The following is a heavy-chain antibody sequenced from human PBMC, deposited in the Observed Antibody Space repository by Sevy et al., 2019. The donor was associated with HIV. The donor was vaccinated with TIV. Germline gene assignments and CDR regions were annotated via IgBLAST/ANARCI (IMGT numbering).Heavy chain of an antibody. CDR2: ISGSGGST. V-gene: IGHV3-23*01. CDR3: AKAASPSGSCHGRAFDI. J-gene: IGHJ3*02. CDR1: GFTFSSYA. D-gene: IGHD6-19*01. Sequence: GGSLRLSCAASGFTFSSYAMSWVRQAPGKGLEWVSAISGSGGSTYYADSVKGRFTISGENSKNTLYLQMNSLGAEDTAVYYSAKAASPSGSCHGRAFDIWGQGTMVTVSS.